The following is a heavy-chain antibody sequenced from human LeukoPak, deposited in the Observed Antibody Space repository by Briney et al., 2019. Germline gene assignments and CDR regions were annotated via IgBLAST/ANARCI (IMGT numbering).Heavy chain of an antibody. CDR2: ITSSGDTT. V-gene: IGHV3-23*01. Sequence: GGSLRLSCAASGFTFNNYAMNWVRQAPGKGLEWDSSITSSGDTTHYADSVRGRFTISRDNSRNTLSLQMTSLRAEDTAVYYCAKGVLSGMRYYYGMDVWGKGTTVTVSS. CDR3: AKGVLSGMRYYYGMDV. D-gene: IGHD3-10*01. CDR1: GFTFNNYA. J-gene: IGHJ6*04.